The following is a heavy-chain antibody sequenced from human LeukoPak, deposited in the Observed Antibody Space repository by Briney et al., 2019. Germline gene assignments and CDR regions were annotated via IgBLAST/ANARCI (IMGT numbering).Heavy chain of an antibody. CDR2: LFHSGST. CDR3: ARAGASYSFDY. D-gene: IGHD2-21*01. V-gene: IGHV4-59*01. J-gene: IGHJ4*02. CDR1: GASISSYY. Sequence: SETLSLTCSVSGASISSYYWSWIRQPPGKGLEWIGYLFHSGSTNYNPSLKSRVTISVDTSKNQFSLKLNSVTAADTAVYYCARAGASYSFDYWGQGTLDTVSS.